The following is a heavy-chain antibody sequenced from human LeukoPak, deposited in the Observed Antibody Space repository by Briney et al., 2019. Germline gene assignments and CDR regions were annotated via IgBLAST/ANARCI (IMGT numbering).Heavy chain of an antibody. D-gene: IGHD2-15*01. Sequence: GGSLRLSCAASGFTVGSNTMSWVRQAPGKGLEWVSYISSSGSTIYYADSVKGRFTISRDNAKNSLYLQMNSLRAEDTAVYYCAGEKGYCSGGSCYRTFDYWGQGTLVTVSS. V-gene: IGHV3-48*04. J-gene: IGHJ4*02. CDR2: ISSSGSTI. CDR3: AGEKGYCSGGSCYRTFDY. CDR1: GFTVGSNT.